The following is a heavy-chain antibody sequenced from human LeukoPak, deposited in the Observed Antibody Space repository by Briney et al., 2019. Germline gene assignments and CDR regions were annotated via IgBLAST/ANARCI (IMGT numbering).Heavy chain of an antibody. CDR2: INPRSGST. Sequence: ASVTVSCKTSGYTFINYFIHWVRQAPGQGLEWMGVINPRSGSTTYAQKFQGRVTMTRDTSTSTVYVELSSLRSEDTVVYYCAREGDGYKNFDYWGQGTLVTVSS. CDR1: GYTFINYF. D-gene: IGHD5-24*01. CDR3: AREGDGYKNFDY. J-gene: IGHJ4*02. V-gene: IGHV1-46*01.